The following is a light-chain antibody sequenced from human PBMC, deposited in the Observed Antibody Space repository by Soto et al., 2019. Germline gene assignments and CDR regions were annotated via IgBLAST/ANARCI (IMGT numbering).Light chain of an antibody. V-gene: IGLV2-11*01. CDR3: CSYAGGYTYL. CDR1: SSDVGGYNY. Sequence: QSVLTQPPSASGSPGQSVAISCTGTSSDVGGYNYVSWYQQHPGRPPKLMIYDVARWPSGVPDRFSGSKSGNTASLTISGLQAEDEADYFCCSYAGGYTYLFGTGTKVTVL. CDR2: DVA. J-gene: IGLJ1*01.